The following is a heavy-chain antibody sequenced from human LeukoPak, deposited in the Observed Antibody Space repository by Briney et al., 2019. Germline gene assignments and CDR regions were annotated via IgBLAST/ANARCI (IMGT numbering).Heavy chain of an antibody. Sequence: ASVKVSCKASGYTFTSYGISWVRQAPGQGLEWMGWISAYNGNTNYAQKLQGRVTMTTDTSTSTAYMELRSLRSDDTAVYYCARDSTHYYDSSGSEMGYWGQGTLVTVSS. J-gene: IGHJ4*02. CDR2: ISAYNGNT. D-gene: IGHD3-22*01. V-gene: IGHV1-18*01. CDR3: ARDSTHYYDSSGSEMGY. CDR1: GYTFTSYG.